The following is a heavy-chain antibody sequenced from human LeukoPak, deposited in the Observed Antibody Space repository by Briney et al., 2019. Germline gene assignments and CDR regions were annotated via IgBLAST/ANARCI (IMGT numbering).Heavy chain of an antibody. J-gene: IGHJ4*02. D-gene: IGHD3-3*01. CDR3: TRDRLEWLPAAVDY. CDR2: IRSKLYGGTT. CDR1: GFTFGDYD. Sequence: GGSLRLSCTASGFTFGDYDISWFRQAPGKGLEWVGFIRSKLYGGTTEYAASVKGRFTISRDDSKSIAYLQMNSLITEDTAVYYCTRDRLEWLPAAVDYWGQGTLVTVSS. V-gene: IGHV3-49*03.